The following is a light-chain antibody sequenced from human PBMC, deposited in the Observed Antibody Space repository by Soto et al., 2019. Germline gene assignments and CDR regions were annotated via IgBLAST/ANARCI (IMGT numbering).Light chain of an antibody. CDR2: KAS. CDR1: QRISSW. V-gene: IGKV1-5*03. J-gene: IGKJ1*01. Sequence: GDRVTITCRASQRISSWLAWYQQKPGKAPKLLIYKASSLESGVPSRFSGSGSGTEFTLTISSLQPDDFATYYCQQYNDYPWTFGQGTKVEIK. CDR3: QQYNDYPWT.